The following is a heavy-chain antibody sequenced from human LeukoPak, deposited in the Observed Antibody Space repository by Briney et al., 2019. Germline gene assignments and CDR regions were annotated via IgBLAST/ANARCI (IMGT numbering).Heavy chain of an antibody. Sequence: SETLSLTCAVYGGSFSGYYWSWIRQPPGKGLEWIGEINHSGSTNYNPSLKSRVTISVDTSKNQFSLKLSSVTAADTAVYYCARPMVVAARGWFDPWGQGTLVTVSS. D-gene: IGHD2-15*01. V-gene: IGHV4-34*01. CDR1: GGSFSGYY. CDR2: INHSGST. J-gene: IGHJ5*02. CDR3: ARPMVVAARGWFDP.